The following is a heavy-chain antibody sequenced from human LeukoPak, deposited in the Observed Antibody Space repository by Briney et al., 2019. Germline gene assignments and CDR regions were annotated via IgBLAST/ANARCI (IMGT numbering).Heavy chain of an antibody. CDR1: GFTFSSYG. D-gene: IGHD4-17*01. CDR3: AKDRTNYGDYVAVFDY. CDR2: ISYDGSNK. J-gene: IGHJ4*02. V-gene: IGHV3-30*18. Sequence: GESLRLSCAASGFTFSSYGMHWVRQAPGKGLEWVAVISYDGSNKYYVDSVKGRFTISRDNSKNTLYLQMNSLRAEDTAVYYCAKDRTNYGDYVAVFDYWGQGTLVTVSS.